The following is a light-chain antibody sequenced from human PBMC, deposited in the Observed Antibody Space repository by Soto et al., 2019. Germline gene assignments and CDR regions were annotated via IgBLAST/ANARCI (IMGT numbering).Light chain of an antibody. V-gene: IGKV3-20*01. CDR1: QYVTSSY. CDR3: QQYGSSPLT. Sequence: EIGLTQSPGTLSLSPGERATLSCRASQYVTSSYLAWYQQKPGQAPRLLIHAASSRATGIPGRFSGSGSETDFSLTISRLEPEDFAVYHCQQYGSSPLTFGAGTKVEIK. CDR2: AAS. J-gene: IGKJ4*01.